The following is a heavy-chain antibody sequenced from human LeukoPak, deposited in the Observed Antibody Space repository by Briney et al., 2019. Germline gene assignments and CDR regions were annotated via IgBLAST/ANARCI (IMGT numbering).Heavy chain of an antibody. J-gene: IGHJ4*02. Sequence: GGSLRLSCAASGFTFSSYSMNWVRQAPGKGLEWVSSISSSSSYIYYADPVKGRFTISRGNAKNSLYLQMNCLRAEDTAVYYCATVVVVAASPDTDFDYWGQGTLVTVSS. CDR2: ISSSSSYI. CDR1: GFTFSSYS. CDR3: ATVVVVAASPDTDFDY. V-gene: IGHV3-21*01. D-gene: IGHD2-15*01.